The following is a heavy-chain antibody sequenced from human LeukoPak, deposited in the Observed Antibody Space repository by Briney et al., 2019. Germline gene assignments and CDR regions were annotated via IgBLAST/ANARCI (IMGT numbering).Heavy chain of an antibody. CDR3: ARRARGSPPGY. CDR2: IYHSGST. Sequence: SETLSLTCTVSGDSISNSGYYWGWIRQPPGKGLEWIGSIYHSGSTNYNPSLKSRVTISVDTSKNQFSLKLSSVTAADTAVYYCARRARGSPPGYWGQGTLVTVSS. V-gene: IGHV4-39*07. CDR1: GDSISNSGYY. D-gene: IGHD1-26*01. J-gene: IGHJ4*02.